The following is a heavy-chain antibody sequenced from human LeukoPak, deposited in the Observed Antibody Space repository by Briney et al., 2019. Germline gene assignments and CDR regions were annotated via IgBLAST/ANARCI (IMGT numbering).Heavy chain of an antibody. D-gene: IGHD3-22*01. CDR1: GFTFSSYP. J-gene: IGHJ4*02. CDR2: ISFDGGSV. CDR3: VKALYDSGGYYYAY. Sequence: PGGSLRLSCSGSGFTFSSYPMHWVRQAPGKGLEYVSAISFDGGSVYYADSVKGRFTMSRDNPKNTLYLQMSSLRVEDTAVYYCVKALYDSGGYYYAYWGQGTLVTVSS. V-gene: IGHV3-64D*06.